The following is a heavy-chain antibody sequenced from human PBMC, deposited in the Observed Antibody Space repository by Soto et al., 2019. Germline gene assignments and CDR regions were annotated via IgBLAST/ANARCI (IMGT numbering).Heavy chain of an antibody. Sequence: SETLSLTCTVSGGSISSSSHYWGWIRQPPGKGLEWIGSIYYSGSTYYNPSLKSRVTISVDTSKNQFSLKLSSVTAADTAVYYCARRGYYYDSSGYPSVWYWGQGTLVTVPQ. CDR3: ARRGYYYDSSGYPSVWY. D-gene: IGHD3-22*01. CDR2: IYYSGST. CDR1: GGSISSSSHY. J-gene: IGHJ4*02. V-gene: IGHV4-39*01.